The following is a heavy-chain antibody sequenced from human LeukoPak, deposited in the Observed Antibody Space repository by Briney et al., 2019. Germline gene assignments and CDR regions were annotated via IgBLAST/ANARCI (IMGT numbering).Heavy chain of an antibody. Sequence: GGSLRLSCAASGFTFSSYEMNWVRQAPGKGLEWVSSISTSSSYIYYADSVKGRFTISRDNARKSLYLQMNSLRAEDTAVYYCARDSENVSGTTSWFDPWGQGTLVTVSS. CDR2: ISTSSSYI. CDR1: GFTFSSYE. V-gene: IGHV3-21*01. D-gene: IGHD1-7*01. J-gene: IGHJ5*02. CDR3: ARDSENVSGTTSWFDP.